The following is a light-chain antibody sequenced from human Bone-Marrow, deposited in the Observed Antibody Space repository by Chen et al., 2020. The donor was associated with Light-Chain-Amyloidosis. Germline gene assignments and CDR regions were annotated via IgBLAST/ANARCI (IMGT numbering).Light chain of an antibody. J-gene: IGLJ2*01. V-gene: IGLV3-25*03. CDR3: QSADSSGTYEVI. CDR2: RDT. CDR1: DLPTKY. Sequence: SYELTQPPSVSVSPGQTARITCSGDDLPTKYAYWYQQKPGQAPVLVIHRDTERPSEISGLFSGSRSGTTATLTISGVQAEDEADYHCQSADSSGTYEVIFGGGTTLTVL.